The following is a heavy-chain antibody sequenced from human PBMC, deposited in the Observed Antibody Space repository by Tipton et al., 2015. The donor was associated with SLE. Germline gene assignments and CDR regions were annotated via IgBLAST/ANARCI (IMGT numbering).Heavy chain of an antibody. Sequence: TLSLTCTVSGDSISGHYRSWIRQPPGKGLEWIGYIYDSGSTSYNPSLKSRVTISEDTSKQQFSLKLTSLTAADTAVYYCATVNCSLGGCILDSWDRGTLVTVSS. CDR2: IYDSGST. D-gene: IGHD2-15*01. CDR3: ATVNCSLGGCILDS. J-gene: IGHJ4*02. V-gene: IGHV4-59*08. CDR1: GDSISGHY.